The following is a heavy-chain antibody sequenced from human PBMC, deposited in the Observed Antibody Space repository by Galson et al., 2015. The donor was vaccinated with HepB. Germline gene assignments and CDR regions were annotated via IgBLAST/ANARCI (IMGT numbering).Heavy chain of an antibody. D-gene: IGHD6-13*01. J-gene: IGHJ4*02. CDR1: GYTFSSYA. CDR3: AKDLTKGSSWQEDLFDY. V-gene: IGHV3-23*01. CDR2: ISGSGGST. Sequence: SCKASGYTFSSYAMSWVRQAPGKGLEWVSAISGSGGSTYYADSVKGRFTISRDNSKNTLYLQMNSLRAEDTAVYYCAKDLTKGSSWQEDLFDYWGQGTLVTVSS.